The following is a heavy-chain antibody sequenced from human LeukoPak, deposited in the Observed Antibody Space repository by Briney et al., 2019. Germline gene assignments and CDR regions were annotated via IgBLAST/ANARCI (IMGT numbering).Heavy chain of an antibody. J-gene: IGHJ4*02. D-gene: IGHD3-3*01. CDR3: ASNLTIFGVVITTY. Sequence: GGSLRLSCAASGFTFSSYWMHWVRRAPGKGLVWVSRINSDGSSTTCADSVKGRFTISRDNAKNTLYLQMNSLRAEDTAVYYCASNLTIFGVVITTYWGQGTLVTVSS. CDR2: INSDGSST. V-gene: IGHV3-74*01. CDR1: GFTFSSYW.